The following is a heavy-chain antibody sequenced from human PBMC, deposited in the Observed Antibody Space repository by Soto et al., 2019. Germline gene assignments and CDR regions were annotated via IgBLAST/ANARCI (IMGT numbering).Heavy chain of an antibody. V-gene: IGHV1-69*12. D-gene: IGHD2-2*01. CDR3: ASHSSLRGYCISTSCYGYYYGMDV. Sequence: QVQLVQSGAELKKPGSSVKVSCKASGGTFSSYAISWVRQAPGQGLEWMGGIIPIFGTADYAQKFQGRVTITADESTSTAYMELSSLRFEDTAVYYCASHSSLRGYCISTSCYGYYYGMDVWGQGTTVTVSS. CDR1: GGTFSSYA. CDR2: IIPIFGTA. J-gene: IGHJ6*02.